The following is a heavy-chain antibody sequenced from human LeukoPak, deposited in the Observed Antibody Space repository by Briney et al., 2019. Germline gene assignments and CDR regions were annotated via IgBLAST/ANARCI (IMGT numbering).Heavy chain of an antibody. Sequence: SETLSLTCTVSGGSISSHYWSWIRQPPGKGLEWIGYIYYNGSTNYNPSLKSRVTISVDTSKNQFSLKLSSVTAADTAVYYCARDYEQLVPPYYYYYYMDVWGKGTTVTVSS. CDR1: GGSISSHY. CDR2: IYYNGST. D-gene: IGHD6-6*01. V-gene: IGHV4-59*11. J-gene: IGHJ6*03. CDR3: ARDYEQLVPPYYYYYYMDV.